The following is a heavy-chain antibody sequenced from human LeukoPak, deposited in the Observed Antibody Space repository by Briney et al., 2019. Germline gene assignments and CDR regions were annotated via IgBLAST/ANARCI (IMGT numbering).Heavy chain of an antibody. V-gene: IGHV5-10-1*01. J-gene: IGHJ4*02. Sequence: HGESLKISCKGSGYSFTSYWISWVRQMPGKGLERMGRIDPSDSYTNYSPSFQGHVTISADKSISTAYLQWSSLKASDTAMYYCASDLDGYNDYWGQGTLVTVSS. D-gene: IGHD5-24*01. CDR1: GYSFTSYW. CDR3: ASDLDGYNDY. CDR2: IDPSDSYT.